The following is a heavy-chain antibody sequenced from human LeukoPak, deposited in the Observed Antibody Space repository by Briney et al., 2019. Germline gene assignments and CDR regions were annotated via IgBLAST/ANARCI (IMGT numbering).Heavy chain of an antibody. CDR2: IYYSGST. V-gene: IGHV4-39*01. Sequence: PSETLSLTCTVSGGSISSSSYYWGWIRQPPGKGLEWIGSIYYSGSTYYNPSLKSRVTISVDTSKNQFSLKLSSVTAADTAVYYCARGVPGYCSSTSCYAPYYYYYYMDVWGKGTTVTVSS. CDR1: GGSISSSSYY. D-gene: IGHD2-2*01. J-gene: IGHJ6*03. CDR3: ARGVPGYCSSTSCYAPYYYYYYMDV.